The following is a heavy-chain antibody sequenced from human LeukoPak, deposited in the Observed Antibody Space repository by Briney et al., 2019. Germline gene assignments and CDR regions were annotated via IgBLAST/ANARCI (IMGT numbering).Heavy chain of an antibody. CDR2: ISGGDGTT. J-gene: IGHJ4*02. V-gene: IGHV3-23*01. Sequence: GGSLRLSCAASGFTFSNYAMNWVRQAPGKGLEWVSGISGGDGTTFYADSVKGQFTISRDNSKNTLYLQMNSLRAEDTAVYYCAKAGSLDIAARQNYWGQGTLVTVSS. CDR1: GFTFSNYA. D-gene: IGHD6-6*01. CDR3: AKAGSLDIAARQNY.